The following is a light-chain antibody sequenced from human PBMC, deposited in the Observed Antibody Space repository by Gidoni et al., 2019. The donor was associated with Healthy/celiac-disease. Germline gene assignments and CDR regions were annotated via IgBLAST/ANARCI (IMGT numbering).Light chain of an antibody. Sequence: DIQMTQSPSSVSASVGDRVTITCRASQGISSWLAWYQQKPGETPKLLIYAGSRLQSGVPTRVRGSGSGTDFTLTISSLQPEEFATYYCQQANSFPALTFGGGTKVEIK. CDR1: QGISSW. CDR3: QQANSFPALT. CDR2: AGS. V-gene: IGKV1-12*01. J-gene: IGKJ4*01.